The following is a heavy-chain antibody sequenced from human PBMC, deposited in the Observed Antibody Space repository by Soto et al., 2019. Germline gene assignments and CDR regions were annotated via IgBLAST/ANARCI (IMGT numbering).Heavy chain of an antibody. D-gene: IGHD4-4*01. CDR3: ARLRASNYEAYQH. J-gene: IGHJ1*01. CDR2: INPIFGTA. V-gene: IGHV1-69*12. Sequence: QVQLVQSGAEVKKPGSSVKVSCKASGGTFSTYPISWVRQAPGQGLGWMGGINPIFGTANYAQKLQGRVTITADESTTTAYMHLSSLRSDDTAVYYCARLRASNYEAYQHWGQGTLVTVSS. CDR1: GGTFSTYP.